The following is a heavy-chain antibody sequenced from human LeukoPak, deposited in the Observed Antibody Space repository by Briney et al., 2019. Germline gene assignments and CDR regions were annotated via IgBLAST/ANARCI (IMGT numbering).Heavy chain of an antibody. CDR3: VRRDSGWNYFDY. V-gene: IGHV4-59*08. J-gene: IGHJ4*02. CDR2: IYYTGKN. CDR1: GGSINSHY. Sequence: SETLSLTCAVSGGSINSHYWGWIRQPPGRGLQWIGDIYYTGKNNYNPSLKSRVTISLDTSKDHLSLNLTSVLAADTAIYYCVRRDSGWNYFDYWGQGILVTVSS. D-gene: IGHD5-12*01.